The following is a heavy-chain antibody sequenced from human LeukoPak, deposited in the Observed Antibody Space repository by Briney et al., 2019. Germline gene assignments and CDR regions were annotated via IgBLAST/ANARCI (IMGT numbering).Heavy chain of an antibody. J-gene: IGHJ4*02. CDR3: ARVYYYGSGSCNIFDY. V-gene: IGHV1-69*13. CDR1: GGTFSSYA. CDR2: IIPIFGTA. Sequence: SVKVSCKASGGTFSSYAISWVRQAPGQGLEWMGGIIPIFGTANYAQKFQGRVTITADESTSTAYMELSSLRSEDTAVYYCARVYYYGSGSCNIFDYWGQGTLVTVSS. D-gene: IGHD3-10*01.